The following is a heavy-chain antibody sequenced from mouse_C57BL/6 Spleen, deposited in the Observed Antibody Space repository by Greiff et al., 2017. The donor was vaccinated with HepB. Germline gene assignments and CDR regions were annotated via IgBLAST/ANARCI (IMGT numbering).Heavy chain of an antibody. J-gene: IGHJ1*03. Sequence: EVHLVESGGGLVKPGGSLKLSCAASGFTFSDYGMHWVRQAPEKGLEWVAYISSGSSTIYYADTVKGRFTISRDNAKNTLFLQMTRLRSEDTAMYYCARTLYYGNYDWYFDVWGTGTTVTVSS. CDR1: GFTFSDYG. V-gene: IGHV5-17*01. CDR2: ISSGSSTI. CDR3: ARTLYYGNYDWYFDV. D-gene: IGHD2-1*01.